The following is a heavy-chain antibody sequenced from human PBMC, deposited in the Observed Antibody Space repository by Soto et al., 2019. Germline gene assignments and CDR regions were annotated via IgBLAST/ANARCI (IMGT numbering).Heavy chain of an antibody. D-gene: IGHD3-22*01. CDR1: GYTFTSYG. J-gene: IGHJ4*02. CDR2: ISAYNGNT. Sequence: ASVKVSCKASGYTFTSYGISWVRQAPGQGLEWMGWISAYNGNTNYAQKLQGRVTMTTDTSTSTAYMELRSRRSDDTAVYYCARGPYDSSGYYFLELFQGLNYWAQGTLVTVS. V-gene: IGHV1-18*01. CDR3: ARGPYDSSGYYFLELFQGLNY.